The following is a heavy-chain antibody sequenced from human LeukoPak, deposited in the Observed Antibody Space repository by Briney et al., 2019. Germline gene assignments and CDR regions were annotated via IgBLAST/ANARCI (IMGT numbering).Heavy chain of an antibody. Sequence: TGGSLRLSCAASGFTFNRYAMSWVRQAPGKGLEWVSVIFTGGSTYYADSVRGRFTISRDNSKNTLYLQMDSLRAEDTAVYYCARGRTNGWYADYWGQGTLVTVSS. CDR1: GFTFNRYA. CDR2: IFTGGST. D-gene: IGHD6-19*01. CDR3: ARGRTNGWYADY. J-gene: IGHJ4*02. V-gene: IGHV3-23*03.